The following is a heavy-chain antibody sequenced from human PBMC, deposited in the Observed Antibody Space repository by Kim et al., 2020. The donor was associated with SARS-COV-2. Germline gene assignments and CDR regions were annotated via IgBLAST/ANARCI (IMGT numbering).Heavy chain of an antibody. D-gene: IGHD2-2*01. CDR2: ISYDGSNK. V-gene: IGHV3-30*18. CDR3: AKDLRNIVVVPNWFDP. J-gene: IGHJ5*02. CDR1: GFTFSSYG. Sequence: GGSLRLSCAASGFTFSSYGMHWVRQAPGKGLEWVAVISYDGSNKYYADSVKGRFTISRDNSKNTLYLQMNSLRAEDTAVYYCAKDLRNIVVVPNWFDPWG.